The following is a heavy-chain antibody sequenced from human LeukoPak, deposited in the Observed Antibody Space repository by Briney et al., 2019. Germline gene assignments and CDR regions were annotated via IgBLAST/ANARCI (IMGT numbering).Heavy chain of an antibody. CDR1: GFTFSSYT. Sequence: GGSLRLSCAASGFTFSSYTMNWVRQAPGKGLEWVSSISGSSRHKYYAHSVKGRFTISSANAKNSVYLQMNSLRAEDTAVYYCARTANFAAGYYIDYWGQGTLVTVSS. CDR2: ISGSSRHK. D-gene: IGHD6-13*01. V-gene: IGHV3-21*01. J-gene: IGHJ4*02. CDR3: ARTANFAAGYYIDY.